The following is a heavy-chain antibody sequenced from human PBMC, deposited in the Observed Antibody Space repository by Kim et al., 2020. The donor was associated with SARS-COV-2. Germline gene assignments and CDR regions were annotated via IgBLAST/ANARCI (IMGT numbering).Heavy chain of an antibody. D-gene: IGHD2-2*01. Sequence: GGSLRLSCAASGFTFSSYAMHWVRQAPGKGLEWVAVISYDGSNKYYADSVKGRFTISRDNSKNTLYLQMNSLRAEDTAVYYCAREGYCSSTSCSVDYWG. CDR3: AREGYCSSTSCSVDY. V-gene: IGHV3-30-3*01. J-gene: IGHJ4*01. CDR2: ISYDGSNK. CDR1: GFTFSSYA.